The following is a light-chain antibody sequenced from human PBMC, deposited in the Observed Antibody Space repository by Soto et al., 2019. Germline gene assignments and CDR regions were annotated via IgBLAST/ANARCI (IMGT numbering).Light chain of an antibody. V-gene: IGKV3-20*01. J-gene: IGKJ1*01. CDR3: QQYSSSPVT. CDR2: GAS. Sequence: EIVLKHSPGTLSLSPGERATLSCRASQSLSNNYLAWYQQKPGQAPRLVIYGASSRATGIPDRFSASGSGTDFTLTISRLEPEDFAVYFCQQYSSSPVTFGQGTKVDIK. CDR1: QSLSNNY.